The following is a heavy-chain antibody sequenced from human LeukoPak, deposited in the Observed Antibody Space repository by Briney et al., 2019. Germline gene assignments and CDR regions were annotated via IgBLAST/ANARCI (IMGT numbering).Heavy chain of an antibody. D-gene: IGHD6-19*01. CDR2: ISGDGGST. V-gene: IGHV3-43*02. CDR3: ARGSESSGWYDY. J-gene: IGHJ4*02. Sequence: GGSLRLSCAASGFMFHYYAIHWVRQAPGKGLEWVSLISGDGGSTFYADSVKGRFTISRDNSKNSLYLQMNSLRSDDTALYYCARGSESSGWYDYWGQGTLVTVSS. CDR1: GFMFHYYA.